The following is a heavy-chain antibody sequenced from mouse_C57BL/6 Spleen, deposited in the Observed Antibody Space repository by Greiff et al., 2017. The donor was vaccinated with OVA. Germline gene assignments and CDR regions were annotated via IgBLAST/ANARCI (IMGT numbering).Heavy chain of an antibody. V-gene: IGHV1-63*01. CDR1: RYTFTNYW. J-gene: IGHJ4*01. Sequence: QVQLQQSGAELVRPGTSVKMSCKASRYTFTNYWIGWAKQRPGHGLEWIGDIYPGGGYTNYNEKFKGKATLTADKSSSTAYMQFSSLTSEDSAIYYCARGSNWGMDYWGQGTSVTVSS. D-gene: IGHD4-1*01. CDR3: ARGSNWGMDY. CDR2: IYPGGGYT.